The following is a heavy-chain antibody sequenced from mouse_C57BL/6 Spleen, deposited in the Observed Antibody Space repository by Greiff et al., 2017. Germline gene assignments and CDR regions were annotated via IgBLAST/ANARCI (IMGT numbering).Heavy chain of an antibody. CDR3: ARRLRHYAMDY. CDR2: ILPGSGST. Sequence: QVQLQQSGAELMKPGASVKLSCKATGYTFTGYWIEWVKQRPGHGLEWIGEILPGSGSTNYNEKFKGKATFPADTSSNTAYMQLSSLTTEDSAIYYCARRLRHYAMDYWGQGTSVTVSS. V-gene: IGHV1-9*01. CDR1: GYTFTGYW. J-gene: IGHJ4*01. D-gene: IGHD2-4*01.